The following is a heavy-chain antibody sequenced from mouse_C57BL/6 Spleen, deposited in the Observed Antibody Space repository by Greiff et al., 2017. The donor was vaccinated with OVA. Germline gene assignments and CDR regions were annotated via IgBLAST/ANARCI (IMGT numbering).Heavy chain of an antibody. J-gene: IGHJ2*01. V-gene: IGHV1-59*01. CDR1: GYTFTSYW. CDR3: ARGRTGRGLFDY. D-gene: IGHD4-1*01. CDR2: IDPSDSYT. Sequence: QVQLQQPGAELVRPGTSVKLSCKASGYTFTSYWMHWVKQRPGQGLEWIGVIDPSDSYTNYNQKFKGKATLTVDTSSSTAYMQLSSLTSEDSAVYYCARGRTGRGLFDYWGQGTTLTVSS.